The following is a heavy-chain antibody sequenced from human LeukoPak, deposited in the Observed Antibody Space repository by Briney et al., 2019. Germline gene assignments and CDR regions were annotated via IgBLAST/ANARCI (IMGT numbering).Heavy chain of an antibody. CDR2: IYYTGST. CDR3: ARDGGGIGRSTYFDF. J-gene: IGHJ4*02. Sequence: SETLSLTCTLSGGSISTYYWSWVRQPPGKGLEWIGYIYYTGSTDYNPSLRSRVTMSVDTSKNQFSLKLSSVTAADTAVYYCARDGGGIGRSTYFDFWGQGTLVTVSS. V-gene: IGHV4-59*01. D-gene: IGHD3-16*01. CDR1: GGSISTYY.